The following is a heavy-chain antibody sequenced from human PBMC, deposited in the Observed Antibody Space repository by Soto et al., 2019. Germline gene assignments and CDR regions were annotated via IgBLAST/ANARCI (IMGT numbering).Heavy chain of an antibody. CDR2: ISYDGSNK. D-gene: IGHD5-12*01. J-gene: IGHJ6*02. Sequence: WWSLRLSCAASVFTFSSYAMHWFRQAPGKGLEWVAVISYDGSNKYYADSVKGRFTISRDNSKNTLYLQMNSLRAEDTAVYYCARVRSDSGYDGPYYYGMDVWGQGTTVTVSS. CDR1: VFTFSSYA. CDR3: ARVRSDSGYDGPYYYGMDV. V-gene: IGHV3-30-3*01.